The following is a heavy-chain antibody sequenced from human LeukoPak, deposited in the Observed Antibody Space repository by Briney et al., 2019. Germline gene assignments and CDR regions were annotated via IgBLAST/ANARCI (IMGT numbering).Heavy chain of an antibody. CDR2: ICAYNGNT. Sequence: ASVKVSCKASGCIYTCYGFSWVRQARGQGLEWMGCICAYNGNTNYAQKLQGRVTMTTDTSTSTAYMELSSLRSEDTAVYYCARYCSSTSCYSFSYYGMDVWGQGTTVTVSS. CDR3: ARYCSSTSCYSFSYYGMDV. CDR1: GCIYTCYG. V-gene: IGHV1-18*01. D-gene: IGHD2-2*02. J-gene: IGHJ6*02.